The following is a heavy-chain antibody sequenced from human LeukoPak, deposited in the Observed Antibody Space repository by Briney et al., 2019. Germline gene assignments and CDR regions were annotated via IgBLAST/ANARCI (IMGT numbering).Heavy chain of an antibody. D-gene: IGHD1-1*01. J-gene: IGHJ4*02. V-gene: IGHV1-2*06. CDR3: AKGDNTGRRFFDY. Sequence: ASVKVSFKASGGTFSSYAISWVRQAPGQGLEWMGRINPNTGGTNYAQKFQGRVTVTTDTSVTTSYMEVNSLESDDTAVYYCAKGDNTGRRFFDYWGQGTVVTVSS. CDR1: GGTFSSYA. CDR2: INPNTGGT.